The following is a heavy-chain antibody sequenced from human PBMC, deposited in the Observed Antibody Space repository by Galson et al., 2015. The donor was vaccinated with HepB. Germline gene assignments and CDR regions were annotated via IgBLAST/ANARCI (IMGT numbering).Heavy chain of an antibody. D-gene: IGHD1-26*01. Sequence: SLRLSCAASGFTFSSYAMSWVRQAPGKGLEWVSTIGGTGGNTYYTDSMKGRFTISRDNSKNTLYLQMNSPRAEDTAVYYCAKTEWEQLLGAFDIWGQGTMVTVSS. V-gene: IGHV3-23*01. CDR3: AKTEWEQLLGAFDI. J-gene: IGHJ3*02. CDR2: IGGTGGNT. CDR1: GFTFSSYA.